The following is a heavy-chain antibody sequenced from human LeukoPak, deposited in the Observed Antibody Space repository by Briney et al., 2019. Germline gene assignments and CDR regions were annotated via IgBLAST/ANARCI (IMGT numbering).Heavy chain of an antibody. Sequence: GESLRLSCAASGFTFSSYAMSWVRQTPGKGLEWVSAISGSGGSTYYADSVKGRFTISRDNSKNTLYLQMNSLRAEDTAVYYCANVAGYSYGFGYYFDYWGQGTLVTVSS. CDR2: ISGSGGST. CDR1: GFTFSSYA. J-gene: IGHJ4*02. V-gene: IGHV3-23*01. CDR3: ANVAGYSYGFGYYFDY. D-gene: IGHD5-18*01.